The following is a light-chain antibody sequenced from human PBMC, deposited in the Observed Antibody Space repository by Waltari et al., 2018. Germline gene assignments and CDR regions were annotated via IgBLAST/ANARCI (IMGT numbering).Light chain of an antibody. Sequence: EIVLTQSPATLSVSPGEGATLSCRASQSVSSNLAWYQQKPGQAPRILIYDASTRATGIPARFRGSGSGTDFTLTISSLQSEDFAVYYCQHYNNWPPYTFGQGSKLDIK. CDR2: DAS. V-gene: IGKV3-15*01. J-gene: IGKJ2*01. CDR3: QHYNNWPPYT. CDR1: QSVSSN.